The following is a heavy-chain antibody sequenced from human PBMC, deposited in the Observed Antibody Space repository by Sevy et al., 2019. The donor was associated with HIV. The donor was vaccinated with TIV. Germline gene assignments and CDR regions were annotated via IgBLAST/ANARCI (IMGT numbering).Heavy chain of an antibody. CDR3: ARERGATGNNWFDP. V-gene: IGHV3-64*01. D-gene: IGHD5-12*01. CDR2: ISGNGGST. CDR1: GFTFSSFS. Sequence: GGSLRLSCTASGFTFSSFSMSWVRQAPGKGLEYVSAISGNGGSTYYANSVKGRFTISRDNSKNTLYLQMGSLRAEDMAVYYCARERGATGNNWFDPWGQGTLVTVSS. J-gene: IGHJ5*02.